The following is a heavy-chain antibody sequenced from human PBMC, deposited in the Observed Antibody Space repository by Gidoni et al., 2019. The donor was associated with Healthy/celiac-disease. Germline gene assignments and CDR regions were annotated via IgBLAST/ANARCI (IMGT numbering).Heavy chain of an antibody. CDR1: GFSLSNARMG. CDR2: IFSNDEK. V-gene: IGHV2-26*01. J-gene: IGHJ4*02. D-gene: IGHD3-3*01. CDR3: ARTDYDFWSGYYYYFDY. Sequence: QVTLKESGPVLVKPTETLTLTCTVSGFSLSNARMGVSWIRQPPGKALEWLAHIFSNDEKSYSTSLKSRLTISKDTSKSQVVLTMTNMDPVDTATYYCARTDYDFWSGYYYYFDYWGQGTLVTVSS.